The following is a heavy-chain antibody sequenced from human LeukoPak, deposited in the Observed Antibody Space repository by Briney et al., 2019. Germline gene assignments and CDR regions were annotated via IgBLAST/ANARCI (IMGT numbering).Heavy chain of an antibody. V-gene: IGHV1-2*02. J-gene: IGHJ4*02. CDR1: GYTFTGYY. D-gene: IGHD4-17*01. Sequence: ASVKVSCKASGYTFTGYYMHWVRQAPGKGLAWMGWINPNSGGTNNAQKFQGRVTMTRDTSISTAYMELSRLRADDTAVYYCARDDALTLRLYWGQGTLVTVSS. CDR2: INPNSGGT. CDR3: ARDDALTLRLY.